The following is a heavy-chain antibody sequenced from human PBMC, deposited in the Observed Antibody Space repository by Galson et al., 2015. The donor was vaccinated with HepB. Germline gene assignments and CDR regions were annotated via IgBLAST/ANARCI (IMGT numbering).Heavy chain of an antibody. D-gene: IGHD6-19*01. CDR3: AERAVAGQIDGFDL. J-gene: IGHJ3*01. CDR2: TYYRSKWYY. Sequence: CAISGDSVSSTTAAWNWIRLSPSRGLEWLGRTYYRSKWYYDYAVSVRSRITISPDTAKNQISLHLNSVTPEDTAVYYCAERAVAGQIDGFDLWGQGTVVTVSS. V-gene: IGHV6-1*01. CDR1: GDSVSSTTAA.